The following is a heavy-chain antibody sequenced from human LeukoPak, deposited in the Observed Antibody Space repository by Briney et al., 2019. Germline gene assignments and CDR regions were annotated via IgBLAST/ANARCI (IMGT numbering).Heavy chain of an antibody. CDR2: MNPNSGNT. CDR1: VYTFTSYD. J-gene: IGHJ4*02. D-gene: IGHD6-6*01. Sequence: ASVKVSCKASVYTFTSYDINWVRQATGQGLEWMGWMNPNSGNTGYAQKFQGRVTMTRNTSISTAYMELSSLRSEDTAVYYCAKQAEYSSSSVLGYWGQGTLVTVSS. CDR3: AKQAEYSSSSVLGY. V-gene: IGHV1-8*01.